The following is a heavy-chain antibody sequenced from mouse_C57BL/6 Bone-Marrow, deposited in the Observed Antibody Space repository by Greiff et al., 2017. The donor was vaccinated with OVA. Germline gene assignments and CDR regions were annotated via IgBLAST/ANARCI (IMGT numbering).Heavy chain of an antibody. Sequence: QVQLQQSGAELARPGASVKMSCKASGYTFTSYTMHWVKQRPGQGLEWIGYINPSSGYTKYNQKFKDKATLTADKSSSTAYMQLSSLTSEDSAVYCCERFRYYPFAYWGQGTLVTVSA. CDR2: INPSSGYT. CDR3: ERFRYYPFAY. V-gene: IGHV1-4*01. J-gene: IGHJ3*01. CDR1: GYTFTSYT. D-gene: IGHD2-3*01.